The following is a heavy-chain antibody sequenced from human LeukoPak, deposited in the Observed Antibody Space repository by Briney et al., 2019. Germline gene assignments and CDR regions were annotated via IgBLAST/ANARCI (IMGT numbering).Heavy chain of an antibody. CDR1: DSISSGGYY. J-gene: IGHJ4*02. CDR2: ISYSGST. CDR3: ARRYDFGSSYFASPGWYFDY. V-gene: IGHV4-31*03. Sequence: SETLSLTCTVSDSISSGGYYWTWSRQHPEKGLEWIGCISYSGSTYYNPSLKSRVTISVDTSQNQFSLRLNSVTAADTAVYYCARRYDFGSSYFASPGWYFDYWGRGSLVTVSS. D-gene: IGHD3-3*01.